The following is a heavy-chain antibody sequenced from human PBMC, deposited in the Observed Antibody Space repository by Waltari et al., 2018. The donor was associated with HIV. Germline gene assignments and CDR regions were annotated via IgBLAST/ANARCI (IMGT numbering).Heavy chain of an antibody. Sequence: EVQLVQSGAEVKKPGESLKISCKASGYSFATFWIGWVRQMPGKGLEWMGIIDPGESDTKYSSYFQGKVTISADKSISTAYLRWSSLKASDTAMYYGARLVDYYNSGRHYNPLGFWGQGTLVTVSS. V-gene: IGHV5-51*01. J-gene: IGHJ1*01. CDR2: IDPGESDT. CDR1: GYSFATFW. CDR3: ARLVDYYNSGRHYNPLGF. D-gene: IGHD3-10*01.